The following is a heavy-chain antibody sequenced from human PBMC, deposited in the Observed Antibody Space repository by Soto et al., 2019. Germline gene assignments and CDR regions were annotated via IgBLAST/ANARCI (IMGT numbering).Heavy chain of an antibody. J-gene: IGHJ6*02. CDR1: GGSISSSSYY. V-gene: IGHV4-61*05. Sequence: SETLSLTCTVSGGSISSSSYYWGWIRQPPGKGLEWIGYIYYSGSTNYNPSLKSRVTISVDTSKNQFSLKLSSVTAADTAVYYCARGSDYYGMDVWGQGTTVTVSS. D-gene: IGHD3-10*01. CDR3: ARGSDYYGMDV. CDR2: IYYSGST.